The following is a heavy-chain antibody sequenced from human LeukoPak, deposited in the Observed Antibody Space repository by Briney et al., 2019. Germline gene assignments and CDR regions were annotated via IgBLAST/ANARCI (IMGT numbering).Heavy chain of an antibody. CDR3: ARVVCSGGSCYSFDY. CDR1: GYTFTGYY. CDR2: INPNSGGT. Sequence: ASVKVSCKASGYTFTGYYMHWVRQAPGQGLEWMGWINPNSGGTNYAQKFQGWVTMTRNTSISTAYMELSSLRSEDTAVYYCARVVCSGGSCYSFDYWGQGTLVTVSS. D-gene: IGHD2-15*01. J-gene: IGHJ4*02. V-gene: IGHV1-2*04.